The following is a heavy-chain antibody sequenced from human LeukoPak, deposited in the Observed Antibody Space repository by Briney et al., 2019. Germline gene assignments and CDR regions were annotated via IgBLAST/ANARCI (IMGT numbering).Heavy chain of an antibody. CDR2: IYYSGST. J-gene: IGHJ5*02. CDR1: GGSISSSSYY. Sequence: PSETLSLTCTVSGGSISSSSYYWGWIRQPPGKGLEWIGSIYYSGSTYYNPSLKSRVTISVDTSKYQFSLKLSSVTAADTAVYYCARPLSGYRHNWFDPWGQGTLVTVSS. D-gene: IGHD3-22*01. V-gene: IGHV4-39*01. CDR3: ARPLSGYRHNWFDP.